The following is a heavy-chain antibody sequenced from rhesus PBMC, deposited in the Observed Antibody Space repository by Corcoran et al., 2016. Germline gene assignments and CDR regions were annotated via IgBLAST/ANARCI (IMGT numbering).Heavy chain of an antibody. D-gene: IGHD4-29*01. CDR1: GGSISSSY. CDR2: IYGSGHRP. J-gene: IGHJ4*01. V-gene: IGHV4-169*02. CDR3: VRETVYGSKYYFDY. Sequence: QLQLQESGPGLVKPSETLSVTCAVSGGSISSSYWSWIRQAPGKGLEWIGYIYGSGHRPNYTPSLKSRVPLSVDTSKNQFSLKLISVTAADTALYYCVRETVYGSKYYFDYWGQGVLVTVSS.